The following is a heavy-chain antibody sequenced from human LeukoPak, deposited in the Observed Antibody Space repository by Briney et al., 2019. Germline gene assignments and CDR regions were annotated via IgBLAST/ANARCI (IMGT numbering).Heavy chain of an antibody. D-gene: IGHD3-10*01. CDR3: ARVEHYYAMDY. CDR1: GGSIIGYY. V-gene: IGHV4-59*01. CDR2: IYYTGST. Sequence: SETLSLTCNVSGGSIIGYYWSWIRQPPGKGLEWIGYIYYTGSTTDYNPSLKSRATILLDTTKSQFSQRLSSVTAADTAVYYCARVEHYYAMDYWGLGTLVTVTS. J-gene: IGHJ4*02.